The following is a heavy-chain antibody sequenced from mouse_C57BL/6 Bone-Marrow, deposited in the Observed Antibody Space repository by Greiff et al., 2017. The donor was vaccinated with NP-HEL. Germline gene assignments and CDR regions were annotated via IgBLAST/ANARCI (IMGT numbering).Heavy chain of an antibody. CDR2: IWWADAK. D-gene: IGHD1-1*01. CDR3: ARIRYYYGSSFDY. V-gene: IGHV8-8*01. Sequence: QVTLKVSGPGILQPSQTLSLPCSFSGFSLSTFGIGVGWIRHPAGKGLEWLAPIWWADAKYYHPALKSRLTTSKDTSKNKVIHMLAKVDTADTATYYGARIRYYYGSSFDYWGQGTTLTVSS. CDR1: GFSLSTFGIG. J-gene: IGHJ2*01.